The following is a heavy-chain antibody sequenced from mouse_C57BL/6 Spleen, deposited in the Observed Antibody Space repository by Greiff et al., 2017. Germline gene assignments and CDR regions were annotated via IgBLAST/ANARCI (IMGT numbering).Heavy chain of an antibody. Sequence: QVQLQQSGAELVRPGASVTLSCKASGYTFTDSEMHWVKQTPVHGLEWIGAIDPETGGTAYNQKFKGKAILTADKSSSTAYMELRSLTSEDSAFYYCTRVTTVVAPDYWGQGTTLTVSS. CDR1: GYTFTDSE. CDR2: IDPETGGT. D-gene: IGHD1-1*01. V-gene: IGHV1-15*01. CDR3: TRVTTVVAPDY. J-gene: IGHJ2*01.